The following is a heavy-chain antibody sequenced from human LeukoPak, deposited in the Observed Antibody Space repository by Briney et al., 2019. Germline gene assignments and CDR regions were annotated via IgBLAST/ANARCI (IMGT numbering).Heavy chain of an antibody. Sequence: GGSLRLSCAASGFTFSRYAIHWVRQAPGKGLEWVAVVSNDGSTKRYADSVKGRFTISRDNSKNTLYLQMDSLRGEDTAVYYCAKKGGTSGSTDYFDYWGQGTLVTVSS. CDR2: VSNDGSTK. V-gene: IGHV3-30-3*02. D-gene: IGHD5-12*01. CDR1: GFTFSRYA. J-gene: IGHJ4*02. CDR3: AKKGGTSGSTDYFDY.